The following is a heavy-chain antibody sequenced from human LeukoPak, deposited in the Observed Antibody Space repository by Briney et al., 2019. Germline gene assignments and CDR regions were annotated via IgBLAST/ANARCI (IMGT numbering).Heavy chain of an antibody. V-gene: IGHV3-11*01. CDR1: RFTFSDYY. CDR3: ARDFSPAIAAAGTGWFDP. CDR2: ISSSGSTI. J-gene: IGHJ5*02. D-gene: IGHD6-13*01. Sequence: GGSLRLSCAASRFTFSDYYMSWIRQAPGKGLEWVSYISSSGSTIYYADSVKGRFTISRDNAKNSLYLQMNSLRAEDTAVYYCARDFSPAIAAAGTGWFDPWGQGTLVTVSS.